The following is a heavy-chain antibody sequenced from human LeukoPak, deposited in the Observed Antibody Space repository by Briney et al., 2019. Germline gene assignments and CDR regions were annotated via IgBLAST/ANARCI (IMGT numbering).Heavy chain of an antibody. CDR1: GYTFTDYY. V-gene: IGHV1-2*02. D-gene: IGHD3-9*01. J-gene: IGHJ4*02. CDR3: ARRYNILTGFLF. CDR2: INPNSGDT. Sequence: GASVKVSCTASGYTFTDYYVNWARQAPGQGLEWMGWINPNSGDTNYAETFQGRVTMTRDTSISTAYMELNRLRSDDTAVYYCARRYNILTGFLFWGQGTLVTVSS.